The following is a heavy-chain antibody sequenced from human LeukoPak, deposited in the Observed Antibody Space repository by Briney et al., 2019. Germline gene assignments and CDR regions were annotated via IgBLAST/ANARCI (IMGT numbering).Heavy chain of an antibody. CDR2: MNPNSGNT. CDR1: GYTFTSYD. J-gene: IGHJ4*02. CDR3: AREDQGIEDYDSSGYSGY. Sequence: GASVKVSCKASGYTFTSYDINWVRQATGQGLEWMGWMNPNSGNTGYAQKFQGRVTMTRNTSISTVYMELSSLRSEDTAVYYCAREDQGIEDYDSSGYSGYWGQGTLVTVSS. V-gene: IGHV1-8*01. D-gene: IGHD3-22*01.